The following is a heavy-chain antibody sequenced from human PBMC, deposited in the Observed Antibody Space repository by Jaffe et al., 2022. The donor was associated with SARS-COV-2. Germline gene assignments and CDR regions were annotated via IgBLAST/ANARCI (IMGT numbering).Heavy chain of an antibody. Sequence: EVQLVESGGGVVQPGGSLRLSCAASGFTFDDYAMHWVRQAPGKGLEWVSLISGDGGSTYYADSVKGRFTISRDNSKNSLYLQMNSLRTEDTALYYCAKDIRGGWYGPFDYWGQGTLVTVSS. CDR2: ISGDGGST. D-gene: IGHD6-19*01. J-gene: IGHJ4*02. CDR3: AKDIRGGWYGPFDY. CDR1: GFTFDDYA. V-gene: IGHV3-43*02.